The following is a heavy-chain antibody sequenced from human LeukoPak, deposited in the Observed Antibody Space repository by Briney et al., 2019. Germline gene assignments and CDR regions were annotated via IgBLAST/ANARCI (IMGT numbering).Heavy chain of an antibody. CDR1: GYTFTSYG. Sequence: SVKVSCKASGYTFTSYGISWVRQAPGQGLEWMGRIIPILGIANYAQKFQGRVTITADKSTSTAYMELSSLRSEDTAVYYCARRKYYGSGSYYKHDYYYGMDVWGQGTTVTVSS. J-gene: IGHJ6*02. D-gene: IGHD3-10*01. CDR2: IIPILGIA. CDR3: ARRKYYGSGSYYKHDYYYGMDV. V-gene: IGHV1-69*04.